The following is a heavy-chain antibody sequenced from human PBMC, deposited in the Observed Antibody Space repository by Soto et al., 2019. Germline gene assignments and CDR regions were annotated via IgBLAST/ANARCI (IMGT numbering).Heavy chain of an antibody. CDR1: GGTFSTYA. J-gene: IGHJ4*02. Sequence: QVQLVQSGAEVKKPGSSVKVSCKASGGTFSTYAITWVRQAPGQGLKWMGGIIPMFGTANYAQKFRGRVTGTADESTSTAHMELSSLRSEDTAVYYCARGWETVGTTTPFAYWGQGTLVTVSS. CDR2: IIPMFGTA. D-gene: IGHD1-26*01. V-gene: IGHV1-69*01. CDR3: ARGWETVGTTTPFAY.